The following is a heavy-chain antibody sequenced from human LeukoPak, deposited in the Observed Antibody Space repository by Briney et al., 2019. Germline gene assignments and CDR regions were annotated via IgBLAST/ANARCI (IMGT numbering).Heavy chain of an antibody. CDR1: GFSFSSYG. J-gene: IGHJ6*03. CDR3: ARDPYNGYYGDDYYYYMDV. CDR2: ISSTGGTT. V-gene: IGHV3-23*01. D-gene: IGHD3-3*01. Sequence: GGTLRLSCAASGFSFSSYGMSWVRQAPGKGLEWVSAISSTGGTTYYADSVKGRFTISRDNSKNTLYLQMNSLRAEDTAVYYCARDPYNGYYGDDYYYYMDVWGKGTTVTISS.